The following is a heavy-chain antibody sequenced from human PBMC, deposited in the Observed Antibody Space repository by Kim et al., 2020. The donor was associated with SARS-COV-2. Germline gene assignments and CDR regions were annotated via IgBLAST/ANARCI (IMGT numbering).Heavy chain of an antibody. CDR2: IYYSGST. J-gene: IGHJ4*02. D-gene: IGHD6-19*01. Sequence: SETLSLTCTVSGGSISSYYWSWIRQPPGKGLEWIGYIYYSGSTNYNPSLKSRVTISVDTSKNQFSLKLSSVTAADTAVYYCARGSSYSSGWYFIDYWGQGTLVTVSS. V-gene: IGHV4-59*13. CDR1: GGSISSYY. CDR3: ARGSSYSSGWYFIDY.